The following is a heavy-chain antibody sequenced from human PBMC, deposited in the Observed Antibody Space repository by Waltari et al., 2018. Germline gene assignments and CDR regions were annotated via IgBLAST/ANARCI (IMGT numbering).Heavy chain of an antibody. CDR1: GSTFTSYA. CDR3: ARDQLYGSGSYYNY. V-gene: IGHV1-3*01. Sequence: QVQLVQSGAEVKKPGASVKVSCKASGSTFTSYAMHWVRQAPGQRLEWMGWINAGNGNTKDSQKFQGRVTITRDTSASTAYMELSSLRSEDTAVYYCARDQLYGSGSYYNYWGQGTLVTVSS. D-gene: IGHD3-10*01. CDR2: INAGNGNT. J-gene: IGHJ4*02.